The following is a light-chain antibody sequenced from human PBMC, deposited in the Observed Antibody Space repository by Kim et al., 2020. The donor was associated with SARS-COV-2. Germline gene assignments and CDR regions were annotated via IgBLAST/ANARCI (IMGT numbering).Light chain of an antibody. CDR3: QHYYSAPYT. CDR1: QSVLYSSNNKNY. Sequence: RDTINCKSSQSVLYSSNNKNYLAWYQQKPRQPPNLLIYWASTRESGVPDRFSGSGSGTDFTLTISSLQAEDVAVYDCQHYYSAPYTFGQGTKLEIK. CDR2: WAS. V-gene: IGKV4-1*01. J-gene: IGKJ2*01.